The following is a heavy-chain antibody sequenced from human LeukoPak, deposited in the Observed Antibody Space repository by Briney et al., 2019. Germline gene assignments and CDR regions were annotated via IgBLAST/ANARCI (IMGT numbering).Heavy chain of an antibody. CDR2: IRSDGSDT. V-gene: IGHV3-74*01. Sequence: GGSLRLSCAASGFTFSDTWMHWVRQAPGKGLVWVSRIRSDGSDTRYAESVKGRFTISRDNAKNTLYLQMNSLRAEDTAVYYCGRDGFRAIDYWGQGTLVTVSS. CDR3: GRDGFRAIDY. D-gene: IGHD3-10*01. J-gene: IGHJ4*02. CDR1: GFTFSDTW.